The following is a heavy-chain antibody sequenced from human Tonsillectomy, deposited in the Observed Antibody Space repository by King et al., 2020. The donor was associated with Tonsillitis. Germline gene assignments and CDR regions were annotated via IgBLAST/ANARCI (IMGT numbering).Heavy chain of an antibody. CDR3: AREYNWNPGGDIDI. D-gene: IGHD1-20*01. Sequence: QLVPSGAEVKKPGSSVKVSCKASGGTFSSYAISWVRQAPGQGLEWMGGIIPIFGTANYAQKFQGRVTITADESTSTAYMELSSLRSEDTAVYYCAREYNWNPGGDIDIWGQGTMVTVSS. V-gene: IGHV1-69*12. CDR1: GGTFSSYA. J-gene: IGHJ3*02. CDR2: IIPIFGTA.